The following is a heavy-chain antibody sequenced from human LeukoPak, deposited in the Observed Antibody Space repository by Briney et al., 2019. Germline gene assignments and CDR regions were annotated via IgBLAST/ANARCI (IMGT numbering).Heavy chain of an antibody. V-gene: IGHV3-21*01. J-gene: IGHJ6*03. D-gene: IGHD6-6*01. CDR2: ISAVSTYI. CDR3: ARGGIAGRPVYYYYMDV. CDR1: GFTFSSYT. Sequence: PGGSLRLSCAASGFTFSSYTIHWVRQAPGKGLEWVSSISAVSTYIYYADSVKGRFTISRDNAEKAAYLELSGLTAHDTAIYYCARGGIAGRPVYYYYMDVWGKGTTVTVSS.